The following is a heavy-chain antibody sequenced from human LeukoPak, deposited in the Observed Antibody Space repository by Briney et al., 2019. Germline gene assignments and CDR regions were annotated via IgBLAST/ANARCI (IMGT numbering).Heavy chain of an antibody. D-gene: IGHD6-19*01. CDR3: AKQPFIAVAAGYYYYYGMDV. J-gene: IGHJ6*02. V-gene: IGHV3-23*01. CDR1: GFTFSSYA. Sequence: GGSLRLSCAASGFTFSSYAMSWVRQAPGKGLEWVSAISGSGGSTYYADSVKGRFTISRDNSKNTLYLQMNSLRAEDTAVYYCAKQPFIAVAAGYYYYYGMDVWGQGTTVTVSS. CDR2: ISGSGGST.